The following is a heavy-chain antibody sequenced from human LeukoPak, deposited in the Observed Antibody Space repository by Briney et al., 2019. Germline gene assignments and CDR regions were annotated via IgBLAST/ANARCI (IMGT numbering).Heavy chain of an antibody. CDR3: ARARGYGGWYLGL. CDR1: GGSVSSGGYY. Sequence: NSSETLSLTCTVSGGSVSSGGYYWSWIRQPPGKGLECIGYIYHTGSTNYNPSLKSRVIISVDTSKNQFPLELSSVTAADAAVYSCARARGYGGWYLGLWGRGTLVTVSS. D-gene: IGHD5-18*01. CDR2: IYHTGST. V-gene: IGHV4-61*08. J-gene: IGHJ2*01.